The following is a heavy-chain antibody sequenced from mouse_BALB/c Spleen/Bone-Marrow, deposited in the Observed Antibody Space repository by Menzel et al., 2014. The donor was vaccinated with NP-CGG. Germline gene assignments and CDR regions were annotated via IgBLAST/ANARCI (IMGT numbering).Heavy chain of an antibody. CDR1: GFDFSRYW. V-gene: IGHV4-1*02. CDR3: ARCGYYGFLHY. Sequence: EVKLMESGGGLVQPGGSLKLSCAASGFDFSRYWMSWVRQAPGKGLEWIGEINPDSSTINYTPSLKDKFIIPRDNAKNTLALQMSRVRSEDAGLYYCARCGYYGFLHYWGQGTTLTVSS. CDR2: INPDSSTI. D-gene: IGHD1-1*01. J-gene: IGHJ2*01.